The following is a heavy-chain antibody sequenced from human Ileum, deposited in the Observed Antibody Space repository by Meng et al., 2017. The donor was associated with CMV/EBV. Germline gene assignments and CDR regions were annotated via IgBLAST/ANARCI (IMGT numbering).Heavy chain of an antibody. CDR3: ARAICSGGSCYLDY. D-gene: IGHD2-15*01. CDR1: AFVSSNSAA. Sequence: AFVSSNSAAWNWIRQSPSRGLESLGRTYYRSKWYNDYALSVESRITINPDTSKNQFSLQLNSVSPEDTAVYYCARAICSGGSCYLDYWGRGTLVTVSS. V-gene: IGHV6-1*01. J-gene: IGHJ4*02. CDR2: TYYRSKWYN.